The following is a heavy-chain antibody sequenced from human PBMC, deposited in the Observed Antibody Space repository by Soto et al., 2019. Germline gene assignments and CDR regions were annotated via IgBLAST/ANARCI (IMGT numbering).Heavy chain of an antibody. CDR2: IYWDDDK. V-gene: IGHV2-5*02. CDR1: GFSLSTSGVG. D-gene: IGHD6-6*01. Sequence: SGPTLVNPTQTLTLTCTFSGFSLSTSGVGVGWIHQPPGKALEWLALIYWDDDKRYSPSLKSRLTITKDTSKNQVVLTMTNMDPVDTATYYCAHSVTFEYSSSSPYYYYMDVWGKGTTVTVS. CDR3: AHSVTFEYSSSSPYYYYMDV. J-gene: IGHJ6*03.